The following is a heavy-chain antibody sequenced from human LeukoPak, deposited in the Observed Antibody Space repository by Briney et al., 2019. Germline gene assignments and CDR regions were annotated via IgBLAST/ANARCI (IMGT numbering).Heavy chain of an antibody. V-gene: IGHV3-21*01. CDR3: ARLFTSGWYNWFDP. Sequence: GGSLRLSCAASGFIFSRYSMNWVRQAPGKGLGWVSSISTSSSYIYYADSVKGRFTISRDNANNSLYLQMNSLSAEDTAVYYCARLFTSGWYNWFDPWGQGTLVTVSS. CDR2: ISTSSSYI. J-gene: IGHJ5*02. D-gene: IGHD6-19*01. CDR1: GFIFSRYS.